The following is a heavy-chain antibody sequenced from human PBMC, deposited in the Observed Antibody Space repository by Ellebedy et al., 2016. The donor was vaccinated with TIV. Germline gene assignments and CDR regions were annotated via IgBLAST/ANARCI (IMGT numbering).Heavy chain of an antibody. J-gene: IGHJ5*02. Sequence: GGSLRLXXAASGFTFSSYAMSWVRQAPGKGLEWVSAISGSGGSTYYADSVKGRFTISRDNSKNTLYLQMNSLRAEDTAVYYCEVVPAAIGKYNWFDPWGQGTLVTVSS. D-gene: IGHD2-2*01. V-gene: IGHV3-23*01. CDR3: EVVPAAIGKYNWFDP. CDR2: ISGSGGST. CDR1: GFTFSSYA.